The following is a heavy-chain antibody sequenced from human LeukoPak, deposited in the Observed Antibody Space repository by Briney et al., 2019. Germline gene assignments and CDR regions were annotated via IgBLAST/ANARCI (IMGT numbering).Heavy chain of an antibody. Sequence: ASVKVSCKASGYTFTSYGITWARQAPGQGLEWMGWISTYNGNTDYAQKLQGRVTMTTDTSTSTAYMELRSLRSDDTAVYYCARTYGDYDGSYWYFDLWGRGTLVTVSS. D-gene: IGHD4-17*01. CDR1: GYTFTSYG. CDR3: ARTYGDYDGSYWYFDL. V-gene: IGHV1-18*01. J-gene: IGHJ2*01. CDR2: ISTYNGNT.